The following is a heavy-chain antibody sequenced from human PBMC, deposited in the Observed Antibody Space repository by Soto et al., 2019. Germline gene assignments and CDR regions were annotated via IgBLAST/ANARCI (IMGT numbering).Heavy chain of an antibody. V-gene: IGHV4-38-2*02. D-gene: IGHD1-20*01. J-gene: IGHJ5*02. CDR1: GYRINIDAC. CDR3: ARDVGRYNINRVWFAP. CDR2: VCHSGTI. Sequence: ADTLSLTCVVSGYRINIDACWGWIRQSPEKGLEWLGSVCHSGTIYYNPSLKSRVTISLDTSKNQFSLSLSSVTAADTALYYCARDVGRYNINRVWFAPWGQGILVTVSS.